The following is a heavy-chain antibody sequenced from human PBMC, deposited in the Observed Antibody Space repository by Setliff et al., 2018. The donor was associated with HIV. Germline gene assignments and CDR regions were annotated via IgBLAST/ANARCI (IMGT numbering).Heavy chain of an antibody. Sequence: SETLSLTCSVSGISINGYYWSWIRQSPRTRLEWIGYVSSIGSTYYNPSLKSRVTISVDTSKNQFSLKLTSVTAADTAVYYCARQYGAVKSVVTVVAKYFPHWGQGTLVTVSS. CDR1: GISINGYY. J-gene: IGHJ1*01. CDR2: VSSIGST. CDR3: ARQYGAVKSVVTVVAKYFPH. V-gene: IGHV4-4*08. D-gene: IGHD2-21*02.